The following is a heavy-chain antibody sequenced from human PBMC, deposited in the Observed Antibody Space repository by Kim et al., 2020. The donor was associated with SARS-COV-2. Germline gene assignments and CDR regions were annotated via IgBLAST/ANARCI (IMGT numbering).Heavy chain of an antibody. V-gene: IGHV3-30-3*01. CDR3: ARGSNYYDNIGYQSVGY. D-gene: IGHD3-22*01. CDR1: GFTFSRYT. Sequence: GGSLRLSCAASGFTFSRYTMHWVRRAPDKGLEWVAVISYDGSSAYYADSVKGRFTISRDNSKNTLYLQMNSLRAEDTAVYYCARGSNYYDNIGYQSVGYWGQGTLVTVSS. CDR2: ISYDGSSA. J-gene: IGHJ4*02.